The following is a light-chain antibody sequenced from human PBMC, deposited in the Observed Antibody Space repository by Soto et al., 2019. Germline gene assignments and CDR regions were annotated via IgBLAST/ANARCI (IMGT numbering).Light chain of an antibody. CDR1: QSVSSSY. Sequence: EIVLTQSPGTLSLSPGERATLSCRASQSVSSSYLAWYQQKPGQAPRLLIYGASSRATGIPDRFSGSGSGTEFTLTISRLESEDFAVYYCQQYNSSPWTFGQGTKVDIK. J-gene: IGKJ1*01. CDR3: QQYNSSPWT. CDR2: GAS. V-gene: IGKV3-20*01.